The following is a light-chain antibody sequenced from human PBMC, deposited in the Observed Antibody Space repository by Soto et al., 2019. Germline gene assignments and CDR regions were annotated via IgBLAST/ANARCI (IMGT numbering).Light chain of an antibody. CDR2: AAS. CDR1: QSVTSSY. Sequence: EIVLTHSPGTRAVSPCERATLACGSSQSVTSSYLAWYQQKPGQAPRLLMYAASSRATGIPDRFSGSGSGTDFTLTISRLEAEDFAVYYCQQSSSSPITFGQGTRLEIK. J-gene: IGKJ5*01. CDR3: QQSSSSPIT. V-gene: IGKV3-20*01.